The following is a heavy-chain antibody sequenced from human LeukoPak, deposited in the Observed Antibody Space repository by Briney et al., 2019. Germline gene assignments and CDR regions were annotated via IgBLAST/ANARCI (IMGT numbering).Heavy chain of an antibody. J-gene: IGHJ4*02. CDR2: IKQDGSEN. CDR1: GFTFSSYW. V-gene: IGHV3-7*01. D-gene: IGHD5-24*01. Sequence: GGSLRLSCAASGFTFSSYWMSWVRQAPGKGLEGVANIKQDGSENYYVDSVKGRFTISRDNAKNSLYLQMNSLRAEDTAVYYCARDYGYGYIRDYWGQGTLVTVSS. CDR3: ARDYGYGYIRDY.